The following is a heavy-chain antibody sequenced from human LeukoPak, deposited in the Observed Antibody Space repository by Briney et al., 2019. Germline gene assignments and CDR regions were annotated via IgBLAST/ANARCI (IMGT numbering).Heavy chain of an antibody. CDR3: ARGVGFWSGYIDY. D-gene: IGHD3-3*01. V-gene: IGHV4-59*12. J-gene: IGHJ4*02. CDR1: GGSISHYY. Sequence: SETLSLTCTVSGGSISHYYWSWIRQPPGKGLEWIGYVYYSGSTDYNPSLKSRVTISVDTSKNQFSLKLSSVTAADTAVYYCARGVGFWSGYIDYWGQGTLVTVSS. CDR2: VYYSGST.